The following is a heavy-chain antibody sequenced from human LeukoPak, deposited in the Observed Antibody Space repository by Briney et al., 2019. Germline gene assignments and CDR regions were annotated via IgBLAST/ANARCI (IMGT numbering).Heavy chain of an antibody. J-gene: IGHJ1*01. Sequence: PGGSLRLSCAASGFTFSSYSMNWVRQAPGKGLEWVSSISSSSSYIYYADSVKGRFTISRDNAKNSLYLQMNSLRAEDTAVYYCARDGSDSSAEHFQHWGQGTLVTVSS. V-gene: IGHV3-21*01. CDR1: GFTFSSYS. D-gene: IGHD5-12*01. CDR2: ISSSSSYI. CDR3: ARDGSDSSAEHFQH.